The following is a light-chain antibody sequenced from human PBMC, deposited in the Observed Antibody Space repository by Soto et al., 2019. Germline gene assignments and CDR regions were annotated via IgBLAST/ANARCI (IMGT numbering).Light chain of an antibody. CDR2: DVF. J-gene: IGLJ1*01. V-gene: IGLV2-14*03. CDR3: SSYTDSTTRYV. Sequence: QSVLTQPASVSGSPGQSITISCTGSSSDIGTSPYVSWHQQYPGKAPKLIMYDVFNRPSGVSARFSGSKSGNTASLTISGLQDEDEAVYYCSSYTDSTTRYVFGTGTKLTVL. CDR1: SSDIGTSPY.